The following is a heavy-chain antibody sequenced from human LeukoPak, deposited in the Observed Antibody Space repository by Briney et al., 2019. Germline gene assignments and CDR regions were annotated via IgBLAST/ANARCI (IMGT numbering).Heavy chain of an antibody. CDR2: IYFTGTT. Sequence: SETLSLTCTISGGSFSSYYWTWIRQPPGKALEWIGDIYFTGTTNNNPSLKSRVTISVDTSKNQFSLKLSSVTAADTAVYYCATTYYYDSSGLGVDFDIWGQGTMVTVSS. CDR3: ATTYYYDSSGLGVDFDI. V-gene: IGHV4-59*08. CDR1: GGSFSSYY. D-gene: IGHD3-22*01. J-gene: IGHJ3*02.